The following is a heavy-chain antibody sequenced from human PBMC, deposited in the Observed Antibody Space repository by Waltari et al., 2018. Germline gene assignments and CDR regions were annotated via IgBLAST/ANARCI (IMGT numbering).Heavy chain of an antibody. V-gene: IGHV1-2*02. CDR2: INPNSGGT. CDR3: ARDPGGDAFDI. J-gene: IGHJ3*02. Sequence: QVQLVQSGAEVKKPGASVKVSCKASGYTFTGYYMPWVRQAPGPGLEWMGWINPNSGGTNYAQTFQGRVTMTRDTSISTAYMELGRLRSDDTAVYYCARDPGGDAFDIWGQGTMVTVSS. D-gene: IGHD3-10*01. CDR1: GYTFTGYY.